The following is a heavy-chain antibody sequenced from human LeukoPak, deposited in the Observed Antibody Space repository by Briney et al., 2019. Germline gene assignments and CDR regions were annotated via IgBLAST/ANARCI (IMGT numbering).Heavy chain of an antibody. CDR2: MNPNSGNT. Sequence: ASVTVSCKASGYTFTSYDINWVRQATGQGLEWMGWMNPNSGNTGYAQKFQGRVTMTRNTSISTAYMELSSLRSEDTAVYYCARGRYYGSGSYYWNRPGVDYWGQGTLVTVSS. D-gene: IGHD3-10*01. CDR1: GYTFTSYD. V-gene: IGHV1-8*01. CDR3: ARGRYYGSGSYYWNRPGVDY. J-gene: IGHJ4*02.